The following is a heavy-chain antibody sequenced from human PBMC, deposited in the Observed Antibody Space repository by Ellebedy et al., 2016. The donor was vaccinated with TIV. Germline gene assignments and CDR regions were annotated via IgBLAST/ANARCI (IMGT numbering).Heavy chain of an antibody. CDR1: GFTFSDYY. V-gene: IGHV4-38-2*01. J-gene: IGHJ4*02. CDR3: TRGGTSYSDY. CDR2: IYYSGST. D-gene: IGHD1-1*01. Sequence: GSLRLSCAASGFTFSDYYMSWIRQAPGKGLEWIGRIYYSGSTYYNPSLKSRVTISVDTSKNQFSLKLSSVTAADTAMYYCTRGGTSYSDYWGQGTLVTVSS.